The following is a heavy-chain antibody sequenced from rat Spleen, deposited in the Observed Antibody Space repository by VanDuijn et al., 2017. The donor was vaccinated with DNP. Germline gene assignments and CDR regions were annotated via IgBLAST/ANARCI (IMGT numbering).Heavy chain of an antibody. Sequence: EVQLVESDGGLVQPGRSLKLSCAASGFTFSDYYMAWVRQAPTKGLEWVATISYDGSSTYYRDSVKGRFTISRDNAKSTLYLQMNSLRSEDTATYYCTRDHYGGSPDYWGQGVMVTVSS. CDR1: GFTFSDYY. J-gene: IGHJ2*01. D-gene: IGHD1-11*01. V-gene: IGHV5-29*01. CDR2: ISYDGSST. CDR3: TRDHYGGSPDY.